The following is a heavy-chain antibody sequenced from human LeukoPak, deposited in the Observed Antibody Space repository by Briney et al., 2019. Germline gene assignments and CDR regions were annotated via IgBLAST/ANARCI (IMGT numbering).Heavy chain of an antibody. V-gene: IGHV4-4*02. CDR3: ARVGGAAGTSYFDY. CDR2: IYHSGST. Sequence: SATLSLTCAVSGVSISSSNWWSWVRQAPGQGLEWFGEIYHSGSTNYNPSLKSRVIISVDKSKNQFSLKLSSVTAADTAVYYCARVGGAAGTSYFDYWGQGTLVTVSS. D-gene: IGHD6-13*01. J-gene: IGHJ4*02. CDR1: GVSISSSNW.